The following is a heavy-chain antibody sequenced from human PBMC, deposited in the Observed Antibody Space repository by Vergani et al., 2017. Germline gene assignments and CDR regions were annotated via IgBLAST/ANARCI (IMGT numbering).Heavy chain of an antibody. CDR3: AKDQEVTMVRGGPHVGMDV. D-gene: IGHD3-10*01. CDR1: GFTFSACP. CDR2: ISGSGGST. V-gene: IGHV3-23*01. J-gene: IGHJ6*02. Sequence: EVQLLQSGGGVIQPGGSVRLSCAASGFTFSACPMTWVRQAPGKGLEWVSAISGSGGSTYYADSVKGRFTISRDNSKNTLYLQMNSLRAEDTAVYYCAKDQEVTMVRGGPHVGMDVWGQGTTVTVSS.